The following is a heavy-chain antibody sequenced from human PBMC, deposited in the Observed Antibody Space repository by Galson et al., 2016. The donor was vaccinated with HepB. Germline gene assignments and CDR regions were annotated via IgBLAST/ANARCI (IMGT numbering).Heavy chain of an antibody. CDR2: ISTYNADR. V-gene: IGHV1-18*01. D-gene: IGHD3-22*01. Sequence: SVKVSCKASGYTFTRNGISWVRQTPGQGLEWMGWISTYNADRIYAQRFQDRVTMTIDPSTSTAYMELRSLRSDDTAVYYCVRQHQMKFYSSGNYFYYYYMDVWGKGTTVTVSS. CDR1: GYTFTRNG. J-gene: IGHJ6*03. CDR3: VRQHQMKFYSSGNYFYYYYMDV.